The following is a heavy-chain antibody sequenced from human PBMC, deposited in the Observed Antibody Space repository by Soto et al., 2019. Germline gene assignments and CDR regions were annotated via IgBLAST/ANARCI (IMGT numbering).Heavy chain of an antibody. CDR1: GFTFSAYG. Sequence: GGSLRLSCEVSGFTFSAYGMHWVRQAPGKGLEWVAAISHDGTNKNYGDSVKGRFTISRDNSKKTLYLQMNSLRPEDTALYYCSKDEYYYSRSGYYIFDSWGQGTLVTVSS. D-gene: IGHD3-22*01. J-gene: IGHJ4*02. CDR2: ISHDGTNK. V-gene: IGHV3-30*18. CDR3: SKDEYYYSRSGYYIFDS.